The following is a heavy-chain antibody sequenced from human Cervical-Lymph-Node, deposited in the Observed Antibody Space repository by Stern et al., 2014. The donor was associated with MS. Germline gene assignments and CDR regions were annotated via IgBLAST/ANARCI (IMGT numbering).Heavy chain of an antibody. CDR3: AREAPVEPAATDAFDI. D-gene: IGHD2-2*01. CDR2: ISSDGTNS. J-gene: IGHJ3*02. Sequence: VQLVQSGGGVVQPGRSLRLSCAASGFTFGTYGMHLVRQAPGKGLEWVAVISSDGTNSLYADSVKGRFTISRDNSKNTLYLQMNTLRTEDTAVYYCAREAPVEPAATDAFDIWGRGTMVAVSS. CDR1: GFTFGTYG. V-gene: IGHV3-33*01.